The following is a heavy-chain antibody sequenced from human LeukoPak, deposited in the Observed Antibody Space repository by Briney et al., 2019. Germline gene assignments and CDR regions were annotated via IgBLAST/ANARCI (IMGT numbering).Heavy chain of an antibody. Sequence: KPGGSLRLSCAASGFTFSSYSMNWVRQAPGKGLEWVSSISSSRSDIHYADSVKGRFTISRDNAKNSLYLQMNSLRAEDTAVYYCARADILTYYYYGMDVWGQGTAVTVSS. D-gene: IGHD2-15*01. V-gene: IGHV3-21*01. CDR1: GFTFSSYS. CDR2: ISSSRSDI. J-gene: IGHJ6*02. CDR3: ARADILTYYYYGMDV.